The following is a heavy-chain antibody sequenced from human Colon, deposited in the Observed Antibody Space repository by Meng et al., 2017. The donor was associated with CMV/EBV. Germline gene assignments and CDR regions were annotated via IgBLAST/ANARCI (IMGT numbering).Heavy chain of an antibody. D-gene: IGHD6-13*01. J-gene: IGHJ6*02. V-gene: IGHV4-61*08. CDR1: GGPVSHSAYY. CDR2: IYYSGST. Sequence: SETLSLTCIVSGGPVSHSAYYWSWIRQAPGRRLEWIGYIYYSGSTNHNPSLKSRVTISVDTSKNQFSLKLSSVTAADTAVYYCAREDWGIAAAGANYYYYYGMDVWGQGTTVTVSS. CDR3: AREDWGIAAAGANYYYYYGMDV.